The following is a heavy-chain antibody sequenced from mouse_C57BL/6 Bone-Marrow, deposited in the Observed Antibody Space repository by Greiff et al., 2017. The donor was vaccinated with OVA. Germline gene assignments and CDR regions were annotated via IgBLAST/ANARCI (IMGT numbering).Heavy chain of an antibody. V-gene: IGHV1-82*01. D-gene: IGHD3-3*01. Sequence: QVQLQQSGPELVKPGASVKIPCKASGYAFSSSWMNWVKQRPGKGLEWIGRIYPGDGDTNYNGKFKGKATLTADKSSSTAYMQLSSLTSEDSAVYFGARGGGTAYFDVWGTGTTVTVSS. CDR2: IYPGDGDT. CDR1: GYAFSSSW. J-gene: IGHJ1*03. CDR3: ARGGGTAYFDV.